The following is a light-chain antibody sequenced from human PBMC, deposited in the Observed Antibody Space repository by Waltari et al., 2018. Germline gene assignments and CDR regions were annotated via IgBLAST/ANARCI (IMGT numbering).Light chain of an antibody. J-gene: IGKJ2*01. V-gene: IGKV1-39*01. CDR3: QQSYKTPYT. CDR1: QYVSSY. CDR2: ISS. Sequence: DIQITQSPSSLSASVGDRVTITCRADQYVSSYVNWYQQKAGRAPELVIYISSNLQSGVPSRFSGSGSGTDFTLTISSLQPGDFATYYCQQSYKTPYTFGQGTKLEI.